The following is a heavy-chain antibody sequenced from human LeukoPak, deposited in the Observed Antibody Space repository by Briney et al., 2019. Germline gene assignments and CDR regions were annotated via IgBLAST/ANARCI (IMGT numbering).Heavy chain of an antibody. CDR1: GYSISSGYY. J-gene: IGHJ6*03. V-gene: IGHV4-38-2*01. Sequence: SETLSLTCAVSGYSISSGYYWGWIRQPPGKGLEWIGNIYHSGSTYYNPSLKSRVTISVDTSKNQFSLKLSSVTAADTAVYYCARQSSSTSSYYYMDVWGKGTTVTVSS. CDR3: ARQSSSTSSYYYMDV. D-gene: IGHD2-2*01. CDR2: IYHSGST.